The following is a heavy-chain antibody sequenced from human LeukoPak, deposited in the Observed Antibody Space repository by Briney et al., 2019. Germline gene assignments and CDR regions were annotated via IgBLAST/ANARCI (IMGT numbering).Heavy chain of an antibody. V-gene: IGHV4-4*07. Sequence: SETLSLTCTVSGGSFTSYYWIWIRQPAGKGLEWIGRIYTSGSTNYNPSLKSRVTMSVDTSKNQFSLRLSSVTAADTAVYYCARNPYDAYYHYYMDVWGKGTTVTVSS. CDR1: GGSFTSYY. CDR2: IYTSGST. CDR3: ARNPYDAYYHYYMDV. D-gene: IGHD2-21*01. J-gene: IGHJ6*03.